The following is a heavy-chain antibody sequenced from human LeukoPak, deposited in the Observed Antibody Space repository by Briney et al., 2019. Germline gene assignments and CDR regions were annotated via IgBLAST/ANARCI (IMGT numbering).Heavy chain of an antibody. CDR1: GGSISSYY. V-gene: IGHV4-59*01. CDR3: ARVKGQQLVG. Sequence: PSETLSLTCTVSGGSISSYYWSWIRQPPGKGLEWIGYIYYSGSTNYNPSLKSRVTISVDTSKNQFSLKLSSVTAADTAVYYCARVKGQQLVGWGQGTLVTVSS. CDR2: IYYSGST. D-gene: IGHD6-13*01. J-gene: IGHJ4*02.